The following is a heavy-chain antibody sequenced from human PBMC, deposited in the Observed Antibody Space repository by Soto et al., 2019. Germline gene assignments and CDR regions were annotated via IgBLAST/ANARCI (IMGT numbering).Heavy chain of an antibody. CDR2: ISYDGSNK. Sequence: QVQLVESGGGVVQPGRSLRLSCAASGFTFSSYGMHWVRQAPGKGLEWVAVISYDGSNKYYADSVKGRFTISRDNSKNTRYLHMNSLRAEHTAVYYCAKDWGDIVVVAAARYGMDVWGQGTTVTVSS. J-gene: IGHJ6*02. V-gene: IGHV3-30*18. CDR3: AKDWGDIVVVAAARYGMDV. CDR1: GFTFSSYG. D-gene: IGHD2-15*01.